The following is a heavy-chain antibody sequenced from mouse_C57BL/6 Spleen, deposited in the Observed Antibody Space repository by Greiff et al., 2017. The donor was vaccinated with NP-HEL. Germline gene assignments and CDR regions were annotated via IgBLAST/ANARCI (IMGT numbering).Heavy chain of an antibody. CDR2: INPNNGGT. D-gene: IGHD4-1*01. Sequence: EVQLQQSGPELVKPGASVKISCKASGYTFTDYYMNWVKQSHGKSLEWIGDINPNNGGTSYNQKFKGKATLTVDKSSSTAYMELRSLTSEDSAVYYCAREAPTGMTFAYWGQGTLVTVSA. CDR3: AREAPTGMTFAY. V-gene: IGHV1-26*01. J-gene: IGHJ3*01. CDR1: GYTFTDYY.